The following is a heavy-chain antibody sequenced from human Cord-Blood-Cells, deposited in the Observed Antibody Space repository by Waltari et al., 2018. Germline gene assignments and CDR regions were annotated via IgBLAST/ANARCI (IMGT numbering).Heavy chain of an antibody. CDR2: FNREDGET. Sequence: QVQLVQSGAEVKKPGASVKVSCKVSGYTLTELSMHWVRQAPGKGLEWMGGFNREDGETIYAQKFQGRATMTEDTSTDTAYMELSSLRSEDTAVYYCATGPRTPWANDAFDIWGQGTIVTVSS. D-gene: IGHD7-27*01. CDR3: ATGPRTPWANDAFDI. V-gene: IGHV1-24*01. CDR1: GYTLTELS. J-gene: IGHJ3*02.